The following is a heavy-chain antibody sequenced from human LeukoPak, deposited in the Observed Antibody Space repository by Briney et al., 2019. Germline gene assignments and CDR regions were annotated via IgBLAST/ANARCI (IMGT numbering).Heavy chain of an antibody. V-gene: IGHV1-2*02. CDR1: GFTFTGYY. CDR2: INLSSGGT. Sequence: PGGSLRLSCAASGFTFTGYYMHWVRQAPGQGLEWMGWINLSSGGTNYAQMFQGRVTMTRDTSISTAYMELSRLRSDDTAVYYCARAHYYGSGSYYIGVPDDWGQGTLVTVSS. CDR3: ARAHYYGSGSYYIGVPDD. D-gene: IGHD3-10*01. J-gene: IGHJ4*02.